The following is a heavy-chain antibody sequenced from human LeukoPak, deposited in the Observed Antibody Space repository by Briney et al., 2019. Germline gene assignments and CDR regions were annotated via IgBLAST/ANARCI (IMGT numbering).Heavy chain of an antibody. CDR2: ISWNSGSI. D-gene: IGHD3-22*01. V-gene: IGHV3-9*01. J-gene: IGHJ4*02. CDR1: GFTFDDYA. Sequence: AGGSLRLSCAASGFTFDDYAMHWVRQAPGKGLEWVSGISWNSGSIGYADSVKGRFTISRDNAKNSLCLQMNSLRAEDTALYYCAKDIGSSGYYYPDYWGQGTLVTVSS. CDR3: AKDIGSSGYYYPDY.